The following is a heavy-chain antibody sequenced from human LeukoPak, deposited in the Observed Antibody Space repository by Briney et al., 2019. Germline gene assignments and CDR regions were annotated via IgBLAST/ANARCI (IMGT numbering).Heavy chain of an antibody. CDR1: RYSFTSHW. CDR3: AKLWSYYFDF. CDR2: IYPDDSDT. D-gene: IGHD3-16*01. V-gene: IGHV5-51*01. J-gene: IGHJ4*02. Sequence: GESLKISCQGSRYSFTSHWIGWVRQTPGKGLEWMGIIYPDDSDTRYSPSFQGQVTISADKSINTAYLQWSSLKASDTAIYFCAKLWSYYFDFWGQGTLVTVSS.